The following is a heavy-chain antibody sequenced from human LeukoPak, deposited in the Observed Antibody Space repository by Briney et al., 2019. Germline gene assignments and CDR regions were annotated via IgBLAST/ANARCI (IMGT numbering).Heavy chain of an antibody. J-gene: IGHJ4*02. Sequence: GGSLRLSCAASGFTFSDYNMRWIRQAPGKGLEWVSSISRSGSTKYYADSVKGRFTISRDNAKNSLYLQMNSLRAEDTAVYYCARDRGTAMVGPLDYWGQGTLVTVSS. CDR2: ISRSGSTK. V-gene: IGHV3-11*04. CDR1: GFTFSDYN. CDR3: ARDRGTAMVGPLDY. D-gene: IGHD5-18*01.